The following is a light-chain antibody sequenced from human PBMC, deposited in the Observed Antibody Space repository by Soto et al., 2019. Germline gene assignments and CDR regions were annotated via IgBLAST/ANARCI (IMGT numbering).Light chain of an antibody. J-gene: IGKJ1*01. CDR1: QSISTW. CDR3: QQYNSYSRT. V-gene: IGKV1-5*03. CDR2: KAS. Sequence: DNQMTQSPSTLSASVGDRGTITCRASQSISTWLAWYKQKRGKAPKLLIYKASSLESGVPSRFSGSGSGTEFTLTISSLQPDDFATYYCQQYNSYSRTFGQGTKVDIK.